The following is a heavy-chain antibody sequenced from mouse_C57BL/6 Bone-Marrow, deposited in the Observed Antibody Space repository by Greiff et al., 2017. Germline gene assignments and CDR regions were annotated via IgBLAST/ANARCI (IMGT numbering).Heavy chain of an antibody. Sequence: QVQLKQPGAELVKPGASVKLSCKASGYTFTSYWMHWVKQRPGRGLEWIGRIDPNSGGTKYNEKFKSKATLTVDKPSSTAYMQLSSLTSEDSAVYYCARSGASTVVANAMDYWGQGTSVTVSS. CDR3: ARSGASTVVANAMDY. CDR1: GYTFTSYW. J-gene: IGHJ4*01. V-gene: IGHV1-72*01. CDR2: IDPNSGGT. D-gene: IGHD1-1*01.